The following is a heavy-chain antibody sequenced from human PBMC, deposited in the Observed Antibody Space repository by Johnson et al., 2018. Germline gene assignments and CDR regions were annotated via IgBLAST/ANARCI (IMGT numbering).Heavy chain of an antibody. CDR1: GGTFSNFA. Sequence: QVQLVESGAEVKKPGSSVKVSCKASGGTFSNFAFSWVRQAPGQGLEWMGGIIPIFGTANYAQKFQGRVTITPDGSTTADMELSSLASEDTAVYYCARGYYSDTSGYYPDYDAFDIWGQGTMVTVSS. CDR3: ARGYYSDTSGYYPDYDAFDI. CDR2: IIPIFGTA. D-gene: IGHD3-22*01. V-gene: IGHV1-69*01. J-gene: IGHJ3*02.